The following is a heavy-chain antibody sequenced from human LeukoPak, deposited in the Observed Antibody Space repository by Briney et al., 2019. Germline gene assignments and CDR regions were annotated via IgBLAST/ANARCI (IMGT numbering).Heavy chain of an antibody. J-gene: IGHJ5*02. V-gene: IGHV3-30*18. D-gene: IGHD6-13*01. Sequence: GGSLRLSCAASGFTFSSYGMHGVRQAPGKGLEWGAVISYDGSNKYYADSVKGRFTISRDNSKNTLYLQMNSLRAEDTAVYYCAKGAHIAAAGTLAGDWFDPGGQGTLVTVSS. CDR3: AKGAHIAAAGTLAGDWFDP. CDR1: GFTFSSYG. CDR2: ISYDGSNK.